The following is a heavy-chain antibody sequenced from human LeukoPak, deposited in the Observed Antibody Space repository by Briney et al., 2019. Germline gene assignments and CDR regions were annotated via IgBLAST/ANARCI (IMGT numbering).Heavy chain of an antibody. Sequence: ASVKVSCKASGYTFTSCYMHWVRQAPGQGLEWMGIINPSGGSTSYAQKFQGRVTMTRDTSTSTVYMELSSLRSEDTAVYYCAREQHGSGSYYALGDYWGQGTLVTVSS. CDR1: GYTFTSCY. J-gene: IGHJ4*02. CDR2: INPSGGST. D-gene: IGHD3-10*01. CDR3: AREQHGSGSYYALGDY. V-gene: IGHV1-46*01.